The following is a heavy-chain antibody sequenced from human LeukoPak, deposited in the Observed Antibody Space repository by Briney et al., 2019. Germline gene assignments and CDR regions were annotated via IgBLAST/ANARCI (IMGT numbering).Heavy chain of an antibody. CDR3: ARDKDIVLSSMDV. J-gene: IGHJ6*02. CDR1: GFGVSVYY. CDR2: IFSGGEK. D-gene: IGHD2-8*01. V-gene: IGHV3-53*01. Sequence: TGGSLEISCAVSGFGVSVYYMTWVRQAPGKGLEWVSVIFSGGEKYYADAVKGRFTISRDNAKNSLYLQMNSLRAEDTAVYYCARDKDIVLSSMDVWGQGTTVTVSS.